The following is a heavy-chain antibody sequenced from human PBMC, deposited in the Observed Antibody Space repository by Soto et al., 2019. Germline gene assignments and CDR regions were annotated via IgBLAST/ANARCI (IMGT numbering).Heavy chain of an antibody. V-gene: IGHV3-23*01. CDR2: ISGRDGST. D-gene: IGHD1-26*01. J-gene: IGHJ4*02. CDR3: ATDRLSGSYHRYFDS. CDR1: GFTFSTYA. Sequence: EVQLLESGGGLVQPGGSLRLSCAASGFTFSTYAMSWVRQAPGKGLEWVAAISGRDGSTYYADSVRGRFTISRDTFKNTLDLQMNSLRAEDTAVYFCATDRLSGSYHRYFDSWGPGTLVNVSS.